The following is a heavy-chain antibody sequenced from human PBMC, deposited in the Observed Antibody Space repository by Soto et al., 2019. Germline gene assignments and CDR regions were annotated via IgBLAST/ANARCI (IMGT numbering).Heavy chain of an antibody. V-gene: IGHV1-46*01. CDR2: INPSGGST. J-gene: IGHJ6*04. CDR3: ARERGGSYSRGFYSYSGMDV. CDR1: GYTFTIYY. D-gene: IGHD1-26*01. Sequence: ASVKVSCKASGYTFTIYYMHWVRQAPGQGLEWMGIINPSGGSTSYAQKFQGRVTMTRDTSTSTVHMELSSLRSEDTAVYYCARERGGSYSRGFYSYSGMDVWGKGTTVPVSS.